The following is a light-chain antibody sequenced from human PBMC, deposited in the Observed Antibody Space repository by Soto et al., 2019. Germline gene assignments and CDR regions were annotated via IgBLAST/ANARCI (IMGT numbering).Light chain of an antibody. CDR1: QSVSSSC. Sequence: EIVLTQSPGTLSLSPGERATLSCRASQSVSSSCLAWYQQKPGQAPRLLIYGASSRATGIPHRFSGSESGTASTLAISRLEREDCAVYSCRKHGTSPYPFGQGTKLEI. CDR2: GAS. J-gene: IGKJ2*01. V-gene: IGKV3-20*01. CDR3: RKHGTSPYP.